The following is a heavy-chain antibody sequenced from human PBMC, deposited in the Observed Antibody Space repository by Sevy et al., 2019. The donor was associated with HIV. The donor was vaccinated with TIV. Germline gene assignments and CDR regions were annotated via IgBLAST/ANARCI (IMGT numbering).Heavy chain of an antibody. Sequence: GGSLRLSCAASGFTFSSYAMHWVRQAPGKGLEWVAVISYDGSNKYYADSVKGRFTISRDNSKNTLYLQMNSLRAEDTAVYYYASDGHTAMALDYWGQGTLVTVSS. D-gene: IGHD5-18*01. V-gene: IGHV3-30*04. CDR3: ASDGHTAMALDY. CDR2: ISYDGSNK. CDR1: GFTFSSYA. J-gene: IGHJ4*02.